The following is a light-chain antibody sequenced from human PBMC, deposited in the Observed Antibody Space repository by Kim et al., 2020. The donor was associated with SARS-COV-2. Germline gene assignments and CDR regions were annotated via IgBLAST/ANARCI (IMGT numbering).Light chain of an antibody. CDR3: QAWDSSTGV. J-gene: IGLJ2*01. CDR2: QDN. V-gene: IGLV3-1*01. CDR1: KLGDKY. Sequence: SYELTQPPSVSVSPGQTASITCSGDKLGDKYACWYQQKPGQSPVLVMYQDNKRPSGIPERFSGSNSRNIATLTISGTQAMDEADYYCQAWDSSTGVFGGGTKLTVL.